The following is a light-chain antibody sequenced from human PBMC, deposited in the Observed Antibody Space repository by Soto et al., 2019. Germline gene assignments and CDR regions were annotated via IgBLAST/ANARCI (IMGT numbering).Light chain of an antibody. CDR3: QQYSSPALYT. V-gene: IGKV3-20*01. Sequence: EIVLTQSPGTLSLSPGERATLSCRASQSVSSSFLAWYQQKPGQAPRLLISGTSSRATGIPDRFSGSGSGTDFTLTISRLEPEDFAVYYCQQYSSPALYTFGQGTKVEIK. CDR2: GTS. CDR1: QSVSSSF. J-gene: IGKJ2*01.